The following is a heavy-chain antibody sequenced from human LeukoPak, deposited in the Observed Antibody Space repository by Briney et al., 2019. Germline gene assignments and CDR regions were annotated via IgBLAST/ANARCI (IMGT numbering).Heavy chain of an antibody. D-gene: IGHD3-10*02. CDR1: GFTFSSHY. Sequence: GASVKVSCKASGFTFSSHYMYWVRQAPGQGLEWMGWISAYNGNTNYAQKLQGRVTMTTDTSTSTAYMELRSLRSDDTAVYYCARDRLSYYVYAFDIWGQGTMVTVSS. CDR2: ISAYNGNT. CDR3: ARDRLSYYVYAFDI. V-gene: IGHV1-18*04. J-gene: IGHJ3*02.